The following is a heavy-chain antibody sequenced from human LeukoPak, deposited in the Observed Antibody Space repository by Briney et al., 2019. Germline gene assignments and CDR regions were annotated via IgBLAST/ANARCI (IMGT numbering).Heavy chain of an antibody. V-gene: IGHV1-8*01. CDR3: ARALSLTTNSYYYMDV. CDR2: MNPNSGNT. J-gene: IGHJ6*03. CDR1: GYTFTSYD. D-gene: IGHD3-9*01. Sequence: ASVKVSCKASGYTFTSYDINWVRQATGQGLEWMGWMNPNSGNTGYAQKFQGRVTMTKNTSITTAYMELSSLRSEDTAVYYCARALSLTTNSYYYMDVWGKGSTVTVSS.